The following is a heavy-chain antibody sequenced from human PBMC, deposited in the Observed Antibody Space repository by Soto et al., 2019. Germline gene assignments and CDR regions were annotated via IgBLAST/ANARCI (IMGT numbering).Heavy chain of an antibody. V-gene: IGHV1-8*01. CDR2: MNPNSGNT. D-gene: IGHD5-12*01. CDR1: GGTFTSYD. J-gene: IGHJ6*02. CDR3: ARGHIVATILGNYYYGMDV. Sequence: QVQLVQSGAEVKKPGSSVKVSCKASGGTFTSYDINWVRQATGQGLEWMGWMNPNSGNTGYAQKFQGRVTMTRNTSISTAYMELSSLRSEDTAVYYCARGHIVATILGNYYYGMDVWGQGTTVTVSS.